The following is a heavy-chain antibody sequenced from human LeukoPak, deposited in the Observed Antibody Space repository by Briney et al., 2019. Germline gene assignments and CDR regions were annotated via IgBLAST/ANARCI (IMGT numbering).Heavy chain of an antibody. CDR2: IIPILGIA. V-gene: IGHV1-69*04. CDR3: ASLVDIVFKDWFDP. CDR1: GGTFSSYA. D-gene: IGHD5-12*01. J-gene: IGHJ5*02. Sequence: PRASVKVSCKASGGTFSSYAISWVRQAPGQGLEWMGRIIPILGIANYAQKFQGRVMITADKSTSTAYMELSSLRSEDTAVYYCASLVDIVFKDWFDPWGQGTLVTVSS.